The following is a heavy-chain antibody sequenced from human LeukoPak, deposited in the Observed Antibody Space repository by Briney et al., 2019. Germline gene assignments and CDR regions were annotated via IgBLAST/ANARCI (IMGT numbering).Heavy chain of an antibody. Sequence: GGSLRLSCAASGFTFSSYAMHWVRQAPGKGLEYVPAISSNGGSTYYANSVKGRFTISRDNSKNTLYLQMGSLRADDMAVYYCARVVGYYGSGTHYYYYYMDVWGKGTTVTISS. CDR1: GFTFSSYA. J-gene: IGHJ6*03. CDR3: ARVVGYYGSGTHYYYYYMDV. D-gene: IGHD3-10*01. CDR2: ISSNGGST. V-gene: IGHV3-64*01.